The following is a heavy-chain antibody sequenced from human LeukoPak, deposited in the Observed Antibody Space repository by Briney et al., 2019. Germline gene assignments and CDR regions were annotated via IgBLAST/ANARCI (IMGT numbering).Heavy chain of an antibody. J-gene: IGHJ4*02. CDR3: AKDTYYYDSSGYYPFDY. CDR2: ISGSGGST. CDR1: GFTFSSYA. D-gene: IGHD3-22*01. V-gene: IGHV3-23*01. Sequence: PGAPLRLSCAASGFTFSSYAMSWVRQAPGKGLEWVSAISGSGGSTYYADSVKGRFTISRDNSKNTLYLQMNSLRAEDTAVYYCAKDTYYYDSSGYYPFDYWGQGTLVTVSS.